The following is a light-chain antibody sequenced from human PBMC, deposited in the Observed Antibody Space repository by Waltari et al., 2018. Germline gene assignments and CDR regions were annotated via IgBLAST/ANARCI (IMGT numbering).Light chain of an antibody. V-gene: IGLV2-14*03. CDR3: TSFSTISTSL. CDR1: SNDIGDYNY. Sequence: QSALTQPASVSGSPGQSITISCTGTSNDIGDYNYVSWYQHQSGKAPKLMIYDVTERPSGVSNRFSGSKSGNTASLTISGLQADDEADYYCTSFSTISTSLFGGVTKVTVL. CDR2: DVT. J-gene: IGLJ3*02.